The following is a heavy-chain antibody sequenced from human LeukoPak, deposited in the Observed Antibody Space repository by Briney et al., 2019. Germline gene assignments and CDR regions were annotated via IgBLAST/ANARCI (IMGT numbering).Heavy chain of an antibody. J-gene: IGHJ4*02. CDR3: ARVDSSGWYPRGNY. V-gene: IGHV4-38-2*02. CDR1: GYSISSGYY. CDR2: IYHSGST. Sequence: SETLSLTCTVSGYSISSGYYWGWIRQPPGKGLEWIGSIYHSGSTYYNPSLKSRVTISVDTAKNQFSLKLSSVTAADTAVYYCARVDSSGWYPRGNYWGQGTLVTVSS. D-gene: IGHD6-19*01.